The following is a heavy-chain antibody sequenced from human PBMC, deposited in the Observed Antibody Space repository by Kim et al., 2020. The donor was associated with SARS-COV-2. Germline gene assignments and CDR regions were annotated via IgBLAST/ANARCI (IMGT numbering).Heavy chain of an antibody. CDR3: AREGYYDSSGCYHHDAFDI. CDR2: FYYSGST. J-gene: IGHJ3*02. D-gene: IGHD3-22*01. CDR1: GGSISSYY. Sequence: SETLSLTCTVSGGSISSYYWSWIRQPPGKGLEWIGYFYYSGSTNYNPSLKSRVSISVDTSKNQLSLKLSSVTAADTAVYYCAREGYYDSSGCYHHDAFDIWGQGTMVTVSS. V-gene: IGHV4-59*01.